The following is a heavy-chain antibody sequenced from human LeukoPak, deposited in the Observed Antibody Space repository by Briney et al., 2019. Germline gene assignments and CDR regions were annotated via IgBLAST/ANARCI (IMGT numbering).Heavy chain of an antibody. D-gene: IGHD3-22*01. J-gene: IGHJ4*02. CDR1: GFTFSSYG. V-gene: IGHV3-30*02. Sequence: GSLRLSCAASGFTFSSYGMHWVRQAPGKGLEWVAFIRYDGSNKYYADSVKGRFTISRDNSKNTLYLQMNSLRAEDTAVYYCARASSGYYDSSGYSGDYWGQGTLVTVSS. CDR3: ARASSGYYDSSGYSGDY. CDR2: IRYDGSNK.